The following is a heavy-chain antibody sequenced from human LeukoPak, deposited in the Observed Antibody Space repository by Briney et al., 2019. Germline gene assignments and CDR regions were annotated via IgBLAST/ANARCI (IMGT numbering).Heavy chain of an antibody. Sequence: GGSLRLSCTTSGFTFSASGMHWVRQTPGKGLEWVALISYDGSKKFYAESVKGRFTISRDNSKNTLFLQMNSLRAEDTAVYYCATDIAVTGDNWGQGTLVTVSS. J-gene: IGHJ4*02. CDR3: ATDIAVTGDN. V-gene: IGHV3-30*03. D-gene: IGHD6-19*01. CDR2: ISYDGSKK. CDR1: GFTFSASG.